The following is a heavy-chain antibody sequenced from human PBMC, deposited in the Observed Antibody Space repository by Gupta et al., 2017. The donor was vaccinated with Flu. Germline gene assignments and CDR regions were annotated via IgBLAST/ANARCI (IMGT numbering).Heavy chain of an antibody. CDR2: IKRHSDGGTS. CDR3: TTGQL. V-gene: IGHV3-15*05. J-gene: IGHJ2*01. CDR1: AW. D-gene: IGHD6-13*01. Sequence: AWMSWVRQAPGKGLEFVALIKRHSDGGTSHYAESVEGRFTISREDSKDTAYLHMESLRIEDSARYFCTTGQLWGRGVQVTV.